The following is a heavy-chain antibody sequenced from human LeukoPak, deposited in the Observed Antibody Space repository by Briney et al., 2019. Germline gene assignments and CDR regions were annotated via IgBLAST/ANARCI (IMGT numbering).Heavy chain of an antibody. D-gene: IGHD5-24*01. CDR3: ARLGVATTDFDY. V-gene: IGHV5-51*01. Sequence: GESLKISCKGSGYIFTSYWIGWVRQMPGKGLEWIGIIYPGDSDTRYSPSFQGHVTISADKSISTAYLQWSSMKASDTAMYYCARLGVATTDFDYWGQGTLVTVSS. CDR1: GYIFTSYW. J-gene: IGHJ4*02. CDR2: IYPGDSDT.